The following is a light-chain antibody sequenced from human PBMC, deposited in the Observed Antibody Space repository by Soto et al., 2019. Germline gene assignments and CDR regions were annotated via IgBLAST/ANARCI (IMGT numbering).Light chain of an antibody. J-gene: IGLJ3*02. CDR2: RNN. V-gene: IGLV1-44*01. Sequence: QSALTQPPSASGTPGQRVTISCSGSSSNIGTNIVNWYQQLPGTAPQLLIYRNNQRPSVVPDRFSGSKSGTSSSLAISGLQSEEEDDYYCAAWDDSLNWVFGGGTKVTVL. CDR1: SSNIGTNI. CDR3: AAWDDSLNWV.